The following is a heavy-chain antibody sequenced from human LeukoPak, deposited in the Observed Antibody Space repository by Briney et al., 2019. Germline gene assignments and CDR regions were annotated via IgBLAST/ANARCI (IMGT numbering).Heavy chain of an antibody. J-gene: IGHJ2*01. CDR3: ARGIYYYETINDCYFDL. CDR2: IYYSGST. CDR1: GVSITSYY. Sequence: SETLSLTCTVSGVSITSYYWSWIRQTPGKGLESIGYIYYSGSTNYNPSLKSRVTISVDTSKNQFSLKLSSVTAADTAVYYCARGIYYYETINDCYFDLWGSGTLVTVSS. V-gene: IGHV4-59*01. D-gene: IGHD3-22*01.